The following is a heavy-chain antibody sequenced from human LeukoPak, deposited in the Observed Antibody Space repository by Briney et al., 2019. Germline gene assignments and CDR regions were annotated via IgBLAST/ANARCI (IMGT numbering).Heavy chain of an antibody. J-gene: IGHJ4*02. CDR2: ISYDGSNK. V-gene: IGHV3-30-3*01. CDR3: ARDRTEMAFDY. CDR1: GFSFSSHA. Sequence: GRSLRLSCAASGFSFSSHAVHWVRKGPGKGLEWVAVISYDGSNKYYADSVKGRFTISRDNSKNTLYLQMNSLRAEDTAVYYCARDRTEMAFDYWGQGTLVTVSS. D-gene: IGHD5-24*01.